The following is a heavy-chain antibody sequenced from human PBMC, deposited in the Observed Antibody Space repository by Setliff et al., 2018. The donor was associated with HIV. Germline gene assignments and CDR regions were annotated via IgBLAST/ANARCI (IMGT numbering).Heavy chain of an antibody. CDR1: GYTFTSYY. J-gene: IGHJ3*01. Sequence: ASVKVSCKASGYTFTSYYIHWVRQAPGQGLEWMGIINPSVGNTGYAQKFQTRVTMTRDTSTSTVYMELSSLRSNDTAIYYCVRVAMIRGTIVGAFDLWGQGSMVTVSS. CDR2: INPSVGNT. D-gene: IGHD3-10*01. V-gene: IGHV1-46*01. CDR3: VRVAMIRGTIVGAFDL.